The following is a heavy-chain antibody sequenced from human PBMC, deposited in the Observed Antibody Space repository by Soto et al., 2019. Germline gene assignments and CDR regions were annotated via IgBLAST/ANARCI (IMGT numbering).Heavy chain of an antibody. D-gene: IGHD3-22*01. CDR1: GDSVKSSY. J-gene: IGHJ5*02. CDR2: VFDFGST. CDR3: ARLIEGYPPHNYFDP. V-gene: IGHV4-59*02. Sequence: QVQLQQSVALLVKPSETLSLTCSVSGDSVKSSYWAWIRQSPGRAPEWVGYVFDFGSTGYHPSLKGRPNISMDQFKDQVPLGLRSVTVADTAIYFCARLIEGYPPHNYFDPWGQGTLVTVSS.